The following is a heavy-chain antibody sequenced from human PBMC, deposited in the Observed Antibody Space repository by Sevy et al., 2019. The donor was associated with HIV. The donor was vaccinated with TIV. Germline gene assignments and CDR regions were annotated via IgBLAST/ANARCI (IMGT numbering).Heavy chain of an antibody. D-gene: IGHD1-26*01. CDR3: ARSSITTVGYYYYGMDV. J-gene: IGHJ6*02. Sequence: GGSLRLSCAASGFTFSSYAMHWVRQAPGKGLEWVAVISYDGSNKYYADSVKGRFTISRDNSKNTLYLQMNGLRAEETAVYYCARSSITTVGYYYYGMDVWGQGTTVTVSS. CDR1: GFTFSSYA. CDR2: ISYDGSNK. V-gene: IGHV3-30-3*01.